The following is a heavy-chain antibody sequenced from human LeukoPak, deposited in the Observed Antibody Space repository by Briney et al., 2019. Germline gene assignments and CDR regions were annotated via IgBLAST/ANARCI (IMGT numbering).Heavy chain of an antibody. Sequence: PSETLSLTCAVYGGSFSGYYWSWIRQPPGKGLEWIGEINHSGSTNYNPSLKSRVTISVDTSKNQFSLKLSSVTAADTAVYYCARIPYYYGSGSSSAFDIWGQGTMVTVSS. CDR2: INHSGST. CDR3: ARIPYYYGSGSSSAFDI. CDR1: GGSFSGYY. V-gene: IGHV4-34*01. J-gene: IGHJ3*02. D-gene: IGHD3-10*01.